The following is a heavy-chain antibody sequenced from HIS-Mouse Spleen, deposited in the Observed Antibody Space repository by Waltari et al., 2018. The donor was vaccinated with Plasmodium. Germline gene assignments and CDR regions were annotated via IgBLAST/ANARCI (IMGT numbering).Heavy chain of an antibody. J-gene: IGHJ4*02. V-gene: IGHV3-23*01. CDR1: GFTFSSSA. Sequence: EVQLLESGGGLVQPGGSLRLSCAASGFTFSSSAMSWVRQVPGEGVEWVSAMSGSGGSTYYAESVKGRLTISRDKSKNTLYLQMNSLRAEDTAVYYCAKSSKGTGDLWDYWGQGTLVTVSS. D-gene: IGHD7-27*01. CDR3: AKSSKGTGDLWDY. CDR2: MSGSGGST.